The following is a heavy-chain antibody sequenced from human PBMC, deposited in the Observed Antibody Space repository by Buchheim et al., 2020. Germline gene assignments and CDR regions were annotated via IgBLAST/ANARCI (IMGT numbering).Heavy chain of an antibody. V-gene: IGHV3-48*02. CDR1: GFTFSSYS. CDR2: ISSSSSTI. CDR3: ARGRFRDGYNWGYFDY. Sequence: EVQLVESGGGLVQPGGSLRLSCAASGFTFSSYSMNWVRQAPGKGLEWVSYISSSSSTIYYADSVKGRFTISRDNAKNSLYLQMNSLRDEDTAVYYCARGRFRDGYNWGYFDYWGQGTL. D-gene: IGHD5-24*01. J-gene: IGHJ4*02.